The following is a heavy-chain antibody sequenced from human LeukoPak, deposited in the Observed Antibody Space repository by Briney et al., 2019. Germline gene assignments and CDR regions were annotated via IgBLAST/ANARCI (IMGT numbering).Heavy chain of an antibody. CDR3: ARDSSSGWFDAFDI. J-gene: IGHJ3*02. CDR1: GFIFSSYG. D-gene: IGHD6-19*01. CDR2: IWYDGSNK. Sequence: PGGSLRLSCAASGFIFSSYGMHWVRQAPGKGLEWAAVIWYDGSNKYYADSVKGRFTISRDNSKNTLYLQMNSLRAEDTAVYYCARDSSSGWFDAFDIWGQGTMVTVS. V-gene: IGHV3-33*01.